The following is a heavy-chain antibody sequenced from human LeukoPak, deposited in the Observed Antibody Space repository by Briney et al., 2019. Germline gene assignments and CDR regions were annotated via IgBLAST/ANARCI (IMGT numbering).Heavy chain of an antibody. CDR2: IYYSGST. CDR1: GGSFSGYY. J-gene: IGHJ4*02. D-gene: IGHD6-6*01. V-gene: IGHV4-59*01. CDR3: ARGYEYSSSSFPY. Sequence: SETLSLTCAVYGGSFSGYYWSWIRQPPGKGLEWIGYIYYSGSTNYNPSLKSRVTISVDTSKNQFSLKLSSVTAADTAVYYCARGYEYSSSSFPYWGQGTLVTVSS.